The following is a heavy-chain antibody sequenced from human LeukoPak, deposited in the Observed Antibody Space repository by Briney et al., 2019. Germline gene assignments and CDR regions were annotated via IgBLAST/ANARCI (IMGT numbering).Heavy chain of an antibody. J-gene: IGHJ4*02. CDR1: GYSFISYW. CDR2: IYPGDSDT. D-gene: IGHD6-19*01. CDR3: ARRREASAWYQRVFFDY. V-gene: IGHV5-51*01. Sequence: PGESLKISCKGSGYSFISYWIGWVRQMPGKGLEWMGIIYPGDSDTRYSPSFQGQVTISADKSIGTAYLQWSSLKASDSAMYYCARRREASAWYQRVFFDYWGQGTLVTVSS.